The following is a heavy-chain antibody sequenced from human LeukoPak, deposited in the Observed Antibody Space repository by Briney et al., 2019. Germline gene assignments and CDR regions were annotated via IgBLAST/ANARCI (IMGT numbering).Heavy chain of an antibody. D-gene: IGHD2-2*01. V-gene: IGHV1-69*13. CDR3: ARVEKTSHCSSTSCSDY. Sequence: SVKVSCKASGGTFSSYAISWVRQAPGQGLEWMGGIIPIFGTANYAQKFQGRVTITADESTSTAYMELGSLRSEDTAVYYCARVEKTSHCSSTSCSDYWGQGTLVTVSS. CDR2: IIPIFGTA. CDR1: GGTFSSYA. J-gene: IGHJ4*02.